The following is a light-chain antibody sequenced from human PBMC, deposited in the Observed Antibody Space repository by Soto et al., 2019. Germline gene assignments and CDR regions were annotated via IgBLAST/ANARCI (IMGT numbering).Light chain of an antibody. CDR2: EVS. Sequence: QSALTQSASVSGSPGQSITISCTGSSRDVGNYKLVSWYQQHPGKAPKLMIYEVSKRPSGVANRFSGSKSGNTASLTISGLQAEDEADYYCCSYAGSSTYVVFGGGTKLTVL. CDR3: CSYAGSSTYVV. V-gene: IGLV2-23*02. CDR1: SRDVGNYKL. J-gene: IGLJ2*01.